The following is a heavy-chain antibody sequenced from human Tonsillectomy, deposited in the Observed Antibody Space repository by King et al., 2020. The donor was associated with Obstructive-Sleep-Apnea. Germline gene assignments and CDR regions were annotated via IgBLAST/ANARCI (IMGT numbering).Heavy chain of an antibody. V-gene: IGHV4-59*01. CDR2: IYYSGST. Sequence: VQLQESGPGLVKPSETLSLTCTVSGGSISSYYWSWIRQPPGKGLEWIGYIYYSGSTNYNPSLKSRVTISVDPSKNQFSLKLSSVTPADTAVYYCSRGRGGGYSTSPLFDYWGQGTLVTVSS. CDR1: GGSISSYY. J-gene: IGHJ4*02. CDR3: SRGRGGGYSTSPLFDY. D-gene: IGHD1-26*01.